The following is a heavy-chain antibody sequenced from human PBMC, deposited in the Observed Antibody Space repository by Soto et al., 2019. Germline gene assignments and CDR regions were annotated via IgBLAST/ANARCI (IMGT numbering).Heavy chain of an antibody. D-gene: IGHD3-10*01. CDR3: AGDMGYGSGRFCCYFDY. CDR1: GFSFSSYG. Sequence: EVQLVESGGGLVQPGGSLRLSCEASGFSFSSYGMNWVRQAPGKGLEWVSYIRSSSSPIDSADSVKGQFTVSRDNAKNSLYLQMNSLRDEDTAVYYCAGDMGYGSGRFCCYFDYWGQGTLVTVSS. CDR2: IRSSSSPI. V-gene: IGHV3-48*02. J-gene: IGHJ4*02.